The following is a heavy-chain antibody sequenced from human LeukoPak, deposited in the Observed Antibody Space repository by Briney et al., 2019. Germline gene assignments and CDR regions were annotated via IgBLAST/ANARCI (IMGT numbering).Heavy chain of an antibody. CDR3: ARTTEGGYTYDYFYYYYMDV. CDR1: GGSISSYY. D-gene: IGHD5-18*01. V-gene: IGHV4-59*01. J-gene: IGHJ6*03. CDR2: IYYSGST. Sequence: SETLSPTCTVSGGSISSYYWSWIRQPPGKGLEWIGYIYYSGSTNYKSSLKSRVTISVDTSKNQFSLKLNSVTAADTAVYYCARTTEGGYTYDYFYYYYMDVWGKGTTVTISS.